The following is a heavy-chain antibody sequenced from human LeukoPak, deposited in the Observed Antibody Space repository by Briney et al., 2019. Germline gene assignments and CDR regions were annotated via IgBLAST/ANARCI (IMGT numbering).Heavy chain of an antibody. CDR3: ARVEYQLLSGWFDP. J-gene: IGHJ5*02. Sequence: SETLSLTCTVSGGSISSYYWSWIRQPAGKGLEWIGRIYTSGSTKYNPSPKSRVTMSVNTPKNQFSLKLSSVTAADTAVYYCARVEYQLLSGWFDPWGQGTLVTVSS. D-gene: IGHD2-2*01. CDR1: GGSISSYY. V-gene: IGHV4-4*07. CDR2: IYTSGST.